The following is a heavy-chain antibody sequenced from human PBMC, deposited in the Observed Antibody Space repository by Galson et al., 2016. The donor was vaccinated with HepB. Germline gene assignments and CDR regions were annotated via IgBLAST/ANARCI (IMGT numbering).Heavy chain of an antibody. CDR2: IYYRGRT. CDR3: ARDDSGGWYGLHYGMDV. D-gene: IGHD6-19*01. V-gene: IGHV4-59*01. CDR1: GASISGYY. Sequence: SETLSLTCTVSGASISGYYLSWIRQPPGKGLEWIGYIYYRGRTNYNPSLKSRVTISVDTSKNQFSRKLSSVTAVDTAVYYCARDDSGGWYGLHYGMDVWCQGTTVTVSS. J-gene: IGHJ6*02.